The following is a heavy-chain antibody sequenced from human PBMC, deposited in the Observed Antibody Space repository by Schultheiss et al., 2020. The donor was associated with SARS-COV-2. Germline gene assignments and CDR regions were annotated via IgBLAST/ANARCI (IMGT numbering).Heavy chain of an antibody. J-gene: IGHJ6*02. V-gene: IGHV3-30*07. Sequence: GGSLRLSCAASGFTFSSYAMHWVRQAPGKGLEWVAVISYDGSNKYYADSVKGRFTISRDNSKNTLYLQMNSLRAEDTAVYYCARDGREQWLIDYYYGMDVWGQGTTVTVSS. CDR3: ARDGREQWLIDYYYGMDV. CDR1: GFTFSSYA. CDR2: ISYDGSNK. D-gene: IGHD6-19*01.